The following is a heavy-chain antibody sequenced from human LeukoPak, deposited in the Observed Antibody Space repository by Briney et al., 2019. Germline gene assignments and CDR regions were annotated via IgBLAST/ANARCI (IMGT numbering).Heavy chain of an antibody. CDR1: GGSISSTTYY. D-gene: IGHD6-13*01. CDR2: IYYSGST. V-gene: IGHV4-39*07. CDR3: ASSSSWRNDRNYYYYYMDV. Sequence: TSETLSLTCTVSGGSISSTTYYWDWIRQPPGKGLEWIGSIYYSGSTYYNPSLKSRVTISVDTSKNQFSLKLSSVTAADTAVYYCASSSSWRNDRNYYYYYMDVWGKGTTVTVSS. J-gene: IGHJ6*03.